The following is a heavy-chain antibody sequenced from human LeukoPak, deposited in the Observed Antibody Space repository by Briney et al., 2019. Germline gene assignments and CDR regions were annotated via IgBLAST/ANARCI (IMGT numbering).Heavy chain of an antibody. CDR2: IYYSGST. J-gene: IGHJ4*02. D-gene: IGHD2-15*01. CDR1: GDSISTSSSY. V-gene: IGHV4-39*02. CDR3: ARDTRTAQGFDY. Sequence: SETLSLTCSVSGDSISTSSSYWGWIRQPPGKGLEWIGSIYYSGSTYYNTSLKSRVTISVDTSKNQFSLKLNSVTAADTAIYYCARDTRTAQGFDYWGQGILVTVSS.